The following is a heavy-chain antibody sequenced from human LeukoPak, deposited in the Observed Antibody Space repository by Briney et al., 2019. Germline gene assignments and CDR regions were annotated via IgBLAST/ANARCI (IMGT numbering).Heavy chain of an antibody. CDR3: ARGFRGDNFDY. CDR1: GYSISSAFY. D-gene: IGHD7-27*01. Sequence: SSETLSLTCAVSGYSISSAFYWGWIRQSPGKGLEWIGTIHYSGSTSYNPSLKSRVTISVDTSKNQFSLKLRSVTAADTVVYYCARGFRGDNFDYWGQGTLVTVSS. V-gene: IGHV4-38-2*01. CDR2: IHYSGST. J-gene: IGHJ4*02.